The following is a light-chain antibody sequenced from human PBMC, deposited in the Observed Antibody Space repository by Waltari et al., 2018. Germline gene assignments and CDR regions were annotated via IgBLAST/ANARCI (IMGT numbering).Light chain of an antibody. J-gene: IGKJ4*02. V-gene: IGKV1-9*01. CDR1: QGISNY. CDR3: QQLNNYLGA. CDR2: AAS. Sequence: DIQLTQSPSFLSAFVGDRVTITCRASQGISNYLAWDQQKPGKAPKLRMYAASTLQSAVPSRFSGSGAETEFTHTISSLQTEDFAIYYCQQLNNYLGAFGGGTKVEIK.